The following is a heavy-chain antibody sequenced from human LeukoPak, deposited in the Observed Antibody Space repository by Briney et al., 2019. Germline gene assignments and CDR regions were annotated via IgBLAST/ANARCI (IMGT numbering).Heavy chain of an antibody. V-gene: IGHV3-23*01. Sequence: GGSLKLSCAASGFTFSSYAMSWVRQAPGKGLEWVSAISGSGGSTYYADSVKGQFTISRDNSKNTLYLQMNSLRAEDTAVYYCAKGKQLWLTMIDYWGQGTLVTVSS. J-gene: IGHJ4*02. D-gene: IGHD5-18*01. CDR3: AKGKQLWLTMIDY. CDR1: GFTFSSYA. CDR2: ISGSGGST.